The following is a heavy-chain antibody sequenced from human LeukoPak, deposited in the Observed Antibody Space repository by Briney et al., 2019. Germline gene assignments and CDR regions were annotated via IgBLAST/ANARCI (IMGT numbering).Heavy chain of an antibody. D-gene: IGHD2-8*02. Sequence: GGSLRLSCVASGFSFSRNWMSWVRQAPGKGLEWVANIKDDGGDKHYVDSVKGRFTVSRDNSKNILYLQLNRLRAEDTAVYYCARDRSTVTGHCTGDNCYAELGRGQGAQVIVSS. CDR2: IKDDGGDK. V-gene: IGHV3-7*01. CDR1: GFSFSRNW. CDR3: ARDRSTVTGHCTGDNCYAELG. J-gene: IGHJ4*02.